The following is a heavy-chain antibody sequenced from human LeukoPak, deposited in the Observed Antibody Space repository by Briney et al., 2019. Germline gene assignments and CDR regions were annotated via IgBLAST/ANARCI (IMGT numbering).Heavy chain of an antibody. J-gene: IGHJ6*02. D-gene: IGHD6-13*01. V-gene: IGHV4-30-4*01. CDR1: GGSISSGDYY. CDR2: IYYGGST. Sequence: SETLSLTCTVSGGSISSGDYYWSWIRQPPGKGLEWIGYIYYGGSTYYNPSLKSRVTISVDTSKNQFSLKLSSVTAADTAVYYCARGDSSSWYYYYGMDVWGQGTTVTVSS. CDR3: ARGDSSSWYYYYGMDV.